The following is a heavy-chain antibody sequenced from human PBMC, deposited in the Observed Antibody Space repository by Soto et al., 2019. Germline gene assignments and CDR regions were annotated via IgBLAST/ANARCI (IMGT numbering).Heavy chain of an antibody. CDR1: GFTFSSYS. CDR2: ISYDGSYK. CDR3: ARGAGIAVTRSSLDC. Sequence: QVHLVESGGGVVQPGRSLRLSCAASGFTFSSYSMHWVHQAPGKGLEWVAVISYDGSYKYNADSVKGRFTISRDNSRNTLYLQMNRLGADVTAVYYCARGAGIAVTRSSLDCLGQGTLITVSS. D-gene: IGHD6-19*01. V-gene: IGHV3-30-3*01. J-gene: IGHJ4*02.